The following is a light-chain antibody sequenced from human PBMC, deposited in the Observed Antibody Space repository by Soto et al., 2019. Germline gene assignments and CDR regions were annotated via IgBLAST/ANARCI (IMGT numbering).Light chain of an antibody. CDR1: QSISSY. V-gene: IGKV1-39*01. CDR2: AAS. J-gene: IGKJ1*01. CDR3: QQSYSTPRT. Sequence: DIQMTQSPSSLSASVGDRVTITCRASQSISSYLNWYQQKPGKAPKLLIYAASSLQSGVPSRFSGSGSGTEFTLNMSSLQPEDSATYYCQQSYSTPRTFGQGTKVEIK.